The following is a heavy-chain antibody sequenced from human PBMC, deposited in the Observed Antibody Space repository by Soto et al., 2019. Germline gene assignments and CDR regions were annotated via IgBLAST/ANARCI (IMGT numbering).Heavy chain of an antibody. CDR3: ARDHRYSSSNFDY. J-gene: IGHJ4*02. CDR1: GTSISSYY. Sequence: PSETLSLTCTVSGTSISSYYWSWIRQPPGKGLEWIGYIYYSGSTYYNPSLKSRVTISVDTSKNQFSLKLSSVTAADTAVYYCARDHRYSSSNFDYWGQGTLVTVSS. D-gene: IGHD6-6*01. V-gene: IGHV4-30-4*01. CDR2: IYYSGST.